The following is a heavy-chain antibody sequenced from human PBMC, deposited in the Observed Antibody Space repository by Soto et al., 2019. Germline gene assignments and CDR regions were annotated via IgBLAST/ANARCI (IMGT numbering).Heavy chain of an antibody. Sequence: GGSLXLSCAASGFTFSSYIMNWVRQAPGKGLEWVSYISSSSSTIYYADSVKGRFTISRDNAKNSLYLQMNSLRDEDTAVYYCAREISGGWYRFDYWGQGTLVTVSS. CDR3: AREISGGWYRFDY. V-gene: IGHV3-48*02. D-gene: IGHD6-19*01. CDR2: ISSSSSTI. J-gene: IGHJ4*02. CDR1: GFTFSSYI.